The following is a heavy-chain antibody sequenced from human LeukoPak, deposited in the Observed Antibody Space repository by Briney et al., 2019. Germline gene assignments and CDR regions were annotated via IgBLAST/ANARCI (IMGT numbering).Heavy chain of an antibody. Sequence: SETLSLTCTVSGGSISSGGYYWSWLRQPAGTGREWIGRIYTSGSTNFNPSLKSRVTISVDTSKNQFSLKLSSVTAADTAVYYCAREYSHYEEWFDPWGQGTLVTVCS. V-gene: IGHV4-61*02. D-gene: IGHD4-11*01. CDR2: IYTSGST. CDR3: AREYSHYEEWFDP. J-gene: IGHJ5*02. CDR1: GGSISSGGYY.